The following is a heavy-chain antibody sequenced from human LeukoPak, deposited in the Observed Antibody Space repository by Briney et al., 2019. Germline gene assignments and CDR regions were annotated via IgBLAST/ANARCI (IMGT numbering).Heavy chain of an antibody. Sequence: SETLSLTCTVSGGSISSYYWSWIRQPPGKGLGWIGYIYYSGSTNYNPSLKSRVTISVDTSKNQFSLKLSSVTAADTAVYYCARRLYCSSTSCYGGTYYFDYWGQGTLVTVSS. D-gene: IGHD2-2*01. J-gene: IGHJ4*02. CDR2: IYYSGST. V-gene: IGHV4-59*01. CDR1: GGSISSYY. CDR3: ARRLYCSSTSCYGGTYYFDY.